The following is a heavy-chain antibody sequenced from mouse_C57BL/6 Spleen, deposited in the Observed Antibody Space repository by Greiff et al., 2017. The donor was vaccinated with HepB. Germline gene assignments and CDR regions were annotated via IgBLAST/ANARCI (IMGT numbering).Heavy chain of an antibody. D-gene: IGHD2-5*01. Sequence: QVQLQQSGAELVRPGASVTLSCKASGYTFTDYEMHWVKQTPVHGLEWIGAIDPETGGTAYNQKFKGKAILTADKSSSTAYMELRSLTSEDSAVYYCTRGAYYSNYRVDYWGQGTTLTVSS. CDR3: TRGAYYSNYRVDY. CDR1: GYTFTDYE. CDR2: IDPETGGT. J-gene: IGHJ2*01. V-gene: IGHV1-15*01.